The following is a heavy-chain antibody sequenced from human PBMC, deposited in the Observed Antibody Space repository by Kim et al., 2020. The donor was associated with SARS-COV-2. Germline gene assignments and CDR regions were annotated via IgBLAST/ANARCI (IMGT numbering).Heavy chain of an antibody. Sequence: ASVKVSCKASGDTFSSYDINWVRQATGQGLEWMGWMNPNSGNTGYAQKFQGRVTMTRNTSTSTAYMDLSSLRSEDTAVYYCARGHAWNGGPYYFDYWGQVTLVAVSS. J-gene: IGHJ4*02. CDR1: GDTFSSYD. CDR3: ARGHAWNGGPYYFDY. D-gene: IGHD1-1*01. V-gene: IGHV1-8*01. CDR2: MNPNSGNT.